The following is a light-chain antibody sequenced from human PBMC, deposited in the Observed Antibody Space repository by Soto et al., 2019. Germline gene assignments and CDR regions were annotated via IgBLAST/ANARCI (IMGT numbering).Light chain of an antibody. CDR1: SSDIGYYTY. CDR3: SSYAGSTTLL. Sequence: QSVLTQPASVSGSPGQSITISCTGTSSDIGYYTYVSWYQQHPGKVPKLLIYEVSHRPSGVSDRFSGSKSGNTASLTISGLQAADEADYHCSSYAGSTTLLFGGGTKLTVL. V-gene: IGLV2-14*01. J-gene: IGLJ3*02. CDR2: EVS.